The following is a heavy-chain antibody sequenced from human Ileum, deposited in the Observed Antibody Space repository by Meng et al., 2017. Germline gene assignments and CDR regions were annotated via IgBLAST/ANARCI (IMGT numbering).Heavy chain of an antibody. V-gene: IGHV4-4*02. D-gene: IGHD6-19*01. CDR1: GVSITSTYW. CDR3: AAKAVAVPADS. Sequence: QGQLQDAGPGLMQPSGTLALTCTVSGVSITSTYWWSWVRQPPGKGLEWIGEISHGGSTNYNPSLHGRVTISLDKSKNQFSLNLNSVTAADTAVYYCAAKAVAVPADSWGQGALVTVSS. CDR2: ISHGGST. J-gene: IGHJ5*01.